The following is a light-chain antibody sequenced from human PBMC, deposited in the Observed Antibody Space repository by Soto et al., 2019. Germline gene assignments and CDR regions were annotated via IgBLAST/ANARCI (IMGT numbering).Light chain of an antibody. CDR2: EVS. V-gene: IGLV2-8*01. Sequence: QSVLTQPPSASGSPGQSVTISCTGTSNDVGGYNYVSWYQQHPGKAPKLIIHEVSKRPSGVPDRFSGSKSGNTASLTVSGLQAEDEADYYCSSYTSRKSLVFGGGTKLTVL. CDR1: SNDVGGYNY. CDR3: SSYTSRKSLV. J-gene: IGLJ2*01.